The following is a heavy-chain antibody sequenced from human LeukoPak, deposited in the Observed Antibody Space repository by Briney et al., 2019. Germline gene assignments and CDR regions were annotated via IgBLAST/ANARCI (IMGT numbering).Heavy chain of an antibody. D-gene: IGHD3-3*01. CDR3: ARDLSITIFGVVRYYFDY. J-gene: IGHJ4*02. CDR2: INHSEST. V-gene: IGHV4-34*01. Sequence: SETLSLTCAVYGGSFSGYYWSWIRQPPGKGLEWIGEINHSESTNYNPPLKSRVTMSVDTSKNQFSLKLSSVTAADTAVYYCARDLSITIFGVVRYYFDYWGQGTLVTVSS. CDR1: GGSFSGYY.